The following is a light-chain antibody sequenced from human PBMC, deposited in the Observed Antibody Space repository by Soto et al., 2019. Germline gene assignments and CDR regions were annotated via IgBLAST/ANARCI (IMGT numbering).Light chain of an antibody. CDR2: AAS. V-gene: IGKV1-9*01. Sequence: DIQLPQSPSFLSASIGDRVTITCRASQGINIFLAWFQQTPGKAPNLLISAASTLQCGVPSSFSGSEYETELTLTITRLQPADSATYCCQQRNSYPRTFGQGTEADIK. CDR1: QGINIF. CDR3: QQRNSYPRT. J-gene: IGKJ2*01.